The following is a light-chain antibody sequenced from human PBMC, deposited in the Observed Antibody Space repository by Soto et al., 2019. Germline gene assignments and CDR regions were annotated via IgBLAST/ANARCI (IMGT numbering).Light chain of an antibody. Sequence: QSALSQPASVSGPPGQSITISCTGTSSDIGGYNYVSWYQQHPGKDPKLMIYDVSNRPSGVSNRFSGSKSGNTASLTISGLQAEDEADYYCSSYTSSNTFVFGGGTKVTVL. CDR2: DVS. CDR1: SSDIGGYNY. J-gene: IGLJ2*01. V-gene: IGLV2-14*01. CDR3: SSYTSSNTFV.